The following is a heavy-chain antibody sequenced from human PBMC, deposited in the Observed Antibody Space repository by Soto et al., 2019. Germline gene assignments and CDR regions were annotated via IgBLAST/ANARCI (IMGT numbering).Heavy chain of an antibody. V-gene: IGHV1-3*01. J-gene: IGHJ4*02. D-gene: IGHD1-20*01. CDR1: GYTFTSYA. Sequence: ASVKVSCKASGYTFTSYAMHWVRQAPGQRLEWMGWINAGNGNTKYSQKFQGRFTISRDNAKSSLYLQMNSLRVEDTALYYCATDLNWKNYWGQGTLVTVSS. CDR2: INAGNGNT. CDR3: ATDLNWKNY.